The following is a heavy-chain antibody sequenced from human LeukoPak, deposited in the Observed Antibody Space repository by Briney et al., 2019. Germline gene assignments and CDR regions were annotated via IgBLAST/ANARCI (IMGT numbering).Heavy chain of an antibody. V-gene: IGHV3-7*01. CDR2: IKQDGSEK. CDR3: ARESLVSGTTRGNYYYYGMDV. D-gene: IGHD1-7*01. CDR1: GFTFSSYW. J-gene: IGHJ6*02. Sequence: GGPLRLSCAASGFTFSSYWMSWVRQAPGKGLEWVANIKQDGSEKYYVDSVKGRFTISRDNAKNSLYLQMNSLRAEDTAVYFCARESLVSGTTRGNYYYYGMDVWGRGTTVTVSS.